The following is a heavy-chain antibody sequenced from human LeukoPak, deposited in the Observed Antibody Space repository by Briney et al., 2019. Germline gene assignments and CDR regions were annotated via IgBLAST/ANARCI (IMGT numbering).Heavy chain of an antibody. Sequence: ASVKVSCKASGYTFTGYYMHWVRQAPGQGLEWMGWINPNSGGTNYAQKFQGRVTMTRDTSISTAYMELSRLRSDDTAVYYCARDGGIVGAACFDCWGQGTLVTVSS. CDR2: INPNSGGT. CDR3: ARDGGIVGAACFDC. D-gene: IGHD1-26*01. V-gene: IGHV1-2*02. J-gene: IGHJ4*02. CDR1: GYTFTGYY.